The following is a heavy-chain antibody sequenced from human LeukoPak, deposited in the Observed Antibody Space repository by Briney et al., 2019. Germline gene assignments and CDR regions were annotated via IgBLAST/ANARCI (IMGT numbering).Heavy chain of an antibody. D-gene: IGHD3-10*01. CDR2: IIPILGIA. CDR1: GGTFSTYA. V-gene: IGHV1-69*04. Sequence: ASVKVSCKASGGTFSTYAISWVRQAPGQGPEWMGRIIPILGIANYAQKFQGRVTITADKSTSTAYMELSSLRSEDTAVYYCARAYGSGRRGFGFDPWGQGTLVTVSS. CDR3: ARAYGSGRRGFGFDP. J-gene: IGHJ5*02.